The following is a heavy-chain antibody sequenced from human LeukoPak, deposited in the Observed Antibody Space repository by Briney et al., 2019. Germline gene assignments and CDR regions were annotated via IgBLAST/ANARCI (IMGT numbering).Heavy chain of an antibody. V-gene: IGHV1-2*02. CDR3: ARVTRIVGAQGLDY. CDR2: INPNSGGT. Sequence: GASVKVSCKASGYTFTGYYMHRVRQAPGQGLEWMGWINPNSGGTNYAQKFQGRVTMTRDTSISTAYMELSRLRSDDTAVYYCARVTRIVGAQGLDYWGQGTLVTVSS. CDR1: GYTFTGYY. D-gene: IGHD1-26*01. J-gene: IGHJ4*02.